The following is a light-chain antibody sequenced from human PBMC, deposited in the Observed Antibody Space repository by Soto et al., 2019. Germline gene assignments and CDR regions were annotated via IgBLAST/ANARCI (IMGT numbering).Light chain of an antibody. V-gene: IGKV1-5*03. CDR1: QSISSW. J-gene: IGKJ5*01. CDR2: KAS. CDR3: QQCNRYPIT. Sequence: IQMTQSPSSLSASVGDRVTITCRASQSISSWLARYQQKPGKAPKLLIYKASTLESGVPSNFSGSGSGTEFTLTISSLQPDDSATYYCQQCNRYPITFGQGTRLEIK.